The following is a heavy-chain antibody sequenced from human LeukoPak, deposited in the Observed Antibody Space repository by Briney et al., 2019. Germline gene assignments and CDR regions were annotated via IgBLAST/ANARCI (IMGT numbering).Heavy chain of an antibody. CDR3: AREAQQLAWDNWFDP. J-gene: IGHJ5*02. CDR1: GYTFTSYG. D-gene: IGHD6-13*01. V-gene: IGHV1-18*01. CDR2: ISAYNGNT. Sequence: ASVKVSCKASGYTFTSYGISWVRQAPGQGLEWMGWISAYNGNTNYAQKRQGRVTMTTDTSTSTAYMELRSLRSDDTAVYYCAREAQQLAWDNWFDPWGQGTLVTVSS.